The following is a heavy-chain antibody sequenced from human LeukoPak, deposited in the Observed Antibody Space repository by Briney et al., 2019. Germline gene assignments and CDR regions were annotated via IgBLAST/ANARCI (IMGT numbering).Heavy chain of an antibody. CDR2: IGTAGDT. V-gene: IGHV3-13*01. J-gene: IGHJ4*02. D-gene: IGHD3-22*01. CDR1: GFTFSSYD. CDR3: ARSSPSSVYDY. Sequence: PGGSLRLSCAASGFTFSSYDMHWVRRATGKGLEWVSAIGTAGDTYYPGSVKGRFTISRENAKNSLYLQMNSLRAGDTAVYYCARSSPSSVYDYWGQGTLVTVSS.